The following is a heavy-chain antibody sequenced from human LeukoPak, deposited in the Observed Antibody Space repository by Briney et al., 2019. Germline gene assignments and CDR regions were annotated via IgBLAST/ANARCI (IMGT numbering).Heavy chain of an antibody. D-gene: IGHD3-10*01. CDR2: IYYSGST. CDR1: GGSISSSSYY. Sequence: SETLSLTCTVSGGSISSSSYYWGWIRQPPGKGLEWIGGIYYSGSTYYNPSLKSRVTISVDTSKKQFSLKLNSVTAADTAVYYCEGSGNYNAAFDIWGQGTMVTVSS. J-gene: IGHJ3*02. V-gene: IGHV4-39*07. CDR3: EGSGNYNAAFDI.